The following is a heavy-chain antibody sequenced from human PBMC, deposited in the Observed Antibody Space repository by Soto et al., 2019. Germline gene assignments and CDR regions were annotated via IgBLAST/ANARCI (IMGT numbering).Heavy chain of an antibody. J-gene: IGHJ6*02. Sequence: ASVKVSCKASGGTFSSYAISWVRQAPGQGLERMGGIIPIFGTANYAQKFQGRVTITADESTSTAYMELSSLRSEDTAVYYCGKYSSGWYYYYGMDVWGQGTTVTVSS. CDR2: IIPIFGTA. V-gene: IGHV1-69*13. D-gene: IGHD6-19*01. CDR1: GGTFSSYA. CDR3: GKYSSGWYYYYGMDV.